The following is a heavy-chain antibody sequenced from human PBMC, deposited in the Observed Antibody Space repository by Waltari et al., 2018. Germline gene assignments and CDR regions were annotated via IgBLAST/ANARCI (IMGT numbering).Heavy chain of an antibody. CDR2: FYKSGTT. CDR3: VRGYPDIVAMISDY. J-gene: IGHJ4*02. Sequence: QLQLQESGPGLVKPSETLSLTCTVSRSSIRNNNYYWGWVRQPPGKGLEWIGSFYKSGTTYYNPSLKSRVTISVDTSNNQFSLKLNSVTAADTAVYYCVRGYPDIVAMISDYWGQGTLVIVSS. CDR1: RSSIRNNNYY. V-gene: IGHV4-39*07. D-gene: IGHD5-12*01.